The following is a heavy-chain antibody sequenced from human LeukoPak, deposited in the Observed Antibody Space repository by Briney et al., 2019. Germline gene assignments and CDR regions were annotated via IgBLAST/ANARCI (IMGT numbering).Heavy chain of an antibody. CDR3: AREGGFYRPLDY. CDR2: VHLDGGT. D-gene: IGHD3-3*01. Sequence: PSETLSLTCDVSGGSVTSTNWWTWVRQPPGKGLGWIGEVHLDGGTNYNPSLKSRLIMSVDLPEKHISLKLTSVTAADTAVYYCAREGGFYRPLDYSGQGTLVTVSS. V-gene: IGHV4-4*02. CDR1: GGSVTSTNW. J-gene: IGHJ4*02.